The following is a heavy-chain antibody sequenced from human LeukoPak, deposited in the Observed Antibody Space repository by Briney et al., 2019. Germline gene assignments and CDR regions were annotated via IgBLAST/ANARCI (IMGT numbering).Heavy chain of an antibody. CDR1: GFTFNNYA. Sequence: GGSLRLSCSASGFTFNNYAMTWVRQAPGKGLVWVSRISSDGSTVYADFVKGRFTISRDNAKDTLYLQMNSLRDEDTAVYYCVGSPGWPGYWGQGTLVTVSS. CDR3: VGSPGWPGY. V-gene: IGHV3-74*01. J-gene: IGHJ4*02. CDR2: ISSDGST. D-gene: IGHD6-19*01.